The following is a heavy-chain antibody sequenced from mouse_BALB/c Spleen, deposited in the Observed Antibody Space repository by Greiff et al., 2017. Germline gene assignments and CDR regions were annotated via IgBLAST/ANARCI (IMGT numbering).Heavy chain of an antibody. D-gene: IGHD1-1*01. CDR1: GFTFSSYA. J-gene: IGHJ3*01. CDR3: ARVIYYYGSSYGFAY. V-gene: IGHV5-6-5*01. Sequence: EVKLMESGGGLVKPGGSLKLSCAASGFTFSSYAMSWVRQTPEKRLEWVASISSGGSTYYPDSVKGRFTISRDNARNILYLQMSSLRSEDTAMYYCARVIYYYGSSYGFAYWGQGTLVTVSA. CDR2: ISSGGST.